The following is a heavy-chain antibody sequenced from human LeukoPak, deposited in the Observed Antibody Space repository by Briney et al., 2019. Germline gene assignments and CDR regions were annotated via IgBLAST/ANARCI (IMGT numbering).Heavy chain of an antibody. J-gene: IGHJ4*02. CDR2: IIPIFGTA. D-gene: IGHD5-24*01. CDR3: ARDHAVDGLVFDL. CDR1: GGTFSSYA. Sequence: SVKVSCKASGGTFSSYAISWVRQAPGQGLEWMGRIIPIFGTANYAQKFQGRVTITTDESTSTAYMELSSLRSEDTAVYYCARDHAVDGLVFDLWGQGTLVTVSS. V-gene: IGHV1-69*05.